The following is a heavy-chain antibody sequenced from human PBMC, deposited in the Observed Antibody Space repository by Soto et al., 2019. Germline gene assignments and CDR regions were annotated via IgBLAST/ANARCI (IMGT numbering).Heavy chain of an antibody. D-gene: IGHD3-22*01. J-gene: IGHJ4*02. V-gene: IGHV3-9*01. CDR3: AKDSSPLDRAGYFDY. Sequence: EVQLVESGGGLVQPGRSLRLSCAASGFTFDDYAMHWVRQAPGKGLEWVSGISWNSGSIGYADSVKGQFTISRDNAKNSLYLQMNSLSADDTALYYWAKDSSPLDRAGYFDYGGQGTLVTVSS. CDR2: ISWNSGSI. CDR1: GFTFDDYA.